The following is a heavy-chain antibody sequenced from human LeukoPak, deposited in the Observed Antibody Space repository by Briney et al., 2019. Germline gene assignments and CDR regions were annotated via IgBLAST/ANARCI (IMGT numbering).Heavy chain of an antibody. D-gene: IGHD3-22*01. J-gene: IGHJ4*02. CDR3: ARDPSSGLSSGYPVY. V-gene: IGHV1-46*01. Sequence: GASVKVSCKASGYTFTSYYMHWVRQAPGQGLEWMGIINPSGGSTSYAQKFQGRVTMTRDMSTSTVYMELSSLRSEDTAVYYCARDPSSGLSSGYPVYWGQGTLVTVSS. CDR1: GYTFTSYY. CDR2: INPSGGST.